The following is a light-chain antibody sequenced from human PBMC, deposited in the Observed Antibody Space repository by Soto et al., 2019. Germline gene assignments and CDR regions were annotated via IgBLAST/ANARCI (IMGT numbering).Light chain of an antibody. V-gene: IGLV2-14*03. CDR1: NSDIGVNNF. Sequence: QSALTQPASVSASPGQEITISCTGTNSDIGVNNFVSWFQHPPGSAPKLIIDDDIRRSSVVSNRFSGSRSGNTASLHISGLQTEDEGTYCCSSYSGPSTLLFGGGTKLTVL. CDR3: SSYSGPSTLL. J-gene: IGLJ2*01. CDR2: DDI.